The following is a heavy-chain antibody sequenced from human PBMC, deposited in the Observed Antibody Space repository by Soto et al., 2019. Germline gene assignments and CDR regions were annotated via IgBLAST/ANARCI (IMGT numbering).Heavy chain of an antibody. V-gene: IGHV4-30-4*01. CDR3: ARWRKDFWSGYYPEYYFDY. CDR2: IYYSGST. D-gene: IGHD3-3*01. CDR1: GGSISSGDYY. J-gene: IGHJ4*02. Sequence: QVQLQESGPGLVKPSQTLSLTCTVSGGSISSGDYYWSWIRQPPGKGLEWIGYIYYSGSTYYNPSLKSRVTISVDTSKNQFSLKLSSVTAADTAVYYCARWRKDFWSGYYPEYYFDYWGQGTLVTVSS.